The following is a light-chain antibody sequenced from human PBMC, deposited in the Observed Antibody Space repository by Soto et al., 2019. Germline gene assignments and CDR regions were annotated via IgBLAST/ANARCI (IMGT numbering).Light chain of an antibody. Sequence: QSALTQPPSASGYPGQSVTISCTGTSSDVGGYKYVSWYQRHPGKAPKLMIYEVTKRPSGVPDRFSGSKSGNTAALTVSGLHAEDEADYYCSSYAGSNNYVFGAGTQLTVL. J-gene: IGLJ1*01. CDR2: EVT. CDR1: SSDVGGYKY. CDR3: SSYAGSNNYV. V-gene: IGLV2-8*01.